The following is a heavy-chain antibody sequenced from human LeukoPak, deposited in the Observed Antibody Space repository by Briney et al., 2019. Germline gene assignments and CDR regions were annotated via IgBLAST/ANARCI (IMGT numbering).Heavy chain of an antibody. V-gene: IGHV3-23*01. D-gene: IGHD1-26*01. CDR3: AKDNRGAYSYFDY. Sequence: PAGGSLRLSCAASGFTFSSYAMSWVRQAPGKGLEWVSAISGSGGSTYYADSVKGRFTISRDNSKNTLYLQMNSLRAEDTAVYYCAKDNRGAYSYFDYWGQGTLVTVSS. J-gene: IGHJ4*02. CDR1: GFTFSSYA. CDR2: ISGSGGST.